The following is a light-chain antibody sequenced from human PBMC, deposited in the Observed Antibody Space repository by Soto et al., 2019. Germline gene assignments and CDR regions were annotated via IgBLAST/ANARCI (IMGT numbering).Light chain of an antibody. CDR1: SSDVGGYNY. Sequence: QSALTQPASVSGSPGQSITISCTGTSSDVGGYNYVSWYQQHPGKAPKLMIYEVNNRPSGVSNRFSGSKSGNTAFLTISGLLTEDEADYYCSSYTNRATWVFGGGTKLTVL. CDR2: EVN. V-gene: IGLV2-14*01. CDR3: SSYTNRATWV. J-gene: IGLJ3*02.